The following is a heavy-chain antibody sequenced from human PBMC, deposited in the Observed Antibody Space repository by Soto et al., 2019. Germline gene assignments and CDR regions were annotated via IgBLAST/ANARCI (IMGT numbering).Heavy chain of an antibody. CDR2: IIPIFGTA. V-gene: IGHV1-69*13. D-gene: IGHD6-6*01. Sequence: EASVKVSCKASGGTFSSYAISWARQAPGQGLEWMGGIIPIFGTANYAQKFQGRVTITADESTSTAYMELSSLRSEDTAVYYCARDQTSSSSGLTAVYWGQGTLVTRLL. J-gene: IGHJ4*02. CDR3: ARDQTSSSSGLTAVY. CDR1: GGTFSSYA.